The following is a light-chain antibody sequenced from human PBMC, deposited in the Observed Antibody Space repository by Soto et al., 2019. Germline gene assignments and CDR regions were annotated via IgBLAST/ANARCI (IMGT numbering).Light chain of an antibody. CDR2: KAS. J-gene: IGKJ1*01. CDR3: QQYNSYPWT. CDR1: QSISSW. Sequence: DIQMTQSPSTLSAFVGDRVTITCRASQSISSWLAWYQQKPGKAPKLLIYKASNLESGVPSRFSGSGSGTEFTLSISSLQPDDFAPYYFQQYNSYPWTFRQGTKVEIK. V-gene: IGKV1-5*03.